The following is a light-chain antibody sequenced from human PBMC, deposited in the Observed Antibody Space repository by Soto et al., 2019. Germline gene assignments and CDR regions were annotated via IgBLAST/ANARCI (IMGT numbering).Light chain of an antibody. CDR2: AAS. V-gene: IGKV1-39*01. Sequence: DIPMTQSPSSLSASVGDRVTITCRASQSISSYLNWDQQKPGKAPKLLIYAASSLQSGVPSRFSGSGSGTDFTLTISSLQPEDFATYYCQQSYSTLGFTFGPGTKVDIK. CDR1: QSISSY. CDR3: QQSYSTLGFT. J-gene: IGKJ3*01.